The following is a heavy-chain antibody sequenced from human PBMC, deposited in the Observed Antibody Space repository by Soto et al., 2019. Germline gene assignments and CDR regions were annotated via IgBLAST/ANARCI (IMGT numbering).Heavy chain of an antibody. J-gene: IGHJ4*02. V-gene: IGHV3-30-3*01. CDR2: ISYDGSNK. CDR1: GFTISSYA. D-gene: IGHD4-4*01. Sequence: GGSLRLSCAASGFTISSYAMHWVRQAPGKGLEWVAVISYDGSNKYYADSVKGRFTISRDNSKNTLYLQMNILRAEDTAVYYCARASAYGAGAYKNYPSIDYWGQGTLVTVSS. CDR3: ARASAYGAGAYKNYPSIDY.